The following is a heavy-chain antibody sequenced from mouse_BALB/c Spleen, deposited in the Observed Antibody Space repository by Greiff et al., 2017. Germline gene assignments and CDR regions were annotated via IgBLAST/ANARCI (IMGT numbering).Heavy chain of an antibody. V-gene: IGHV5-6-5*01. CDR2: ISSGGST. Sequence: EVQLVESGGGLVKPGGSLKLSCAASGFTFSSYAMSWVRQTPEKRLEWVASISSGGSTYYPDSVKGRFTISRDNARNILYLQMSSLRSEDTAMYYCAREGTTVVRRLWFAYWGQGTLVTVSA. J-gene: IGHJ3*01. CDR1: GFTFSSYA. CDR3: AREGTTVVRRLWFAY. D-gene: IGHD1-1*01.